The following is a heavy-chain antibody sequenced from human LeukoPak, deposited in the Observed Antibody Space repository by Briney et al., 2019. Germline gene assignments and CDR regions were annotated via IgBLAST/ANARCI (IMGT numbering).Heavy chain of an antibody. CDR3: ARSTGSLNPIDY. D-gene: IGHD1-14*01. CDR2: FYYSGST. CDR1: GGSISSGGYS. Sequence: PSETLSLTCAVSGGSISSGGYSWSWIRQPPGRGLEWIGYFYYSGSTAYNPSLKSRVTILADTSENQLSLRLSSVTAADTAVYYCARSTGSLNPIDYWGQGTLVTVSS. J-gene: IGHJ4*02. V-gene: IGHV4-30-2*05.